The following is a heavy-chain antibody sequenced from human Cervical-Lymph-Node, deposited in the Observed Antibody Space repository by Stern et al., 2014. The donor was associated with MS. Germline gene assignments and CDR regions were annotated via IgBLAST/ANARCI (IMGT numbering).Heavy chain of an antibody. Sequence: VQLVESGAEVKKPGPSVKVSCKASGGTFSSYAISWVRQAPGPGLEWVGGIIPIFGTANYAQKFQGRVTITADESTSTAYMELSSLRSEDTAVYYCARGELKEGLVRGMDVWGQGTTVTVSS. CDR1: GGTFSSYA. V-gene: IGHV1-69*01. CDR2: IIPIFGTA. J-gene: IGHJ6*02. D-gene: IGHD1-26*01. CDR3: ARGELKEGLVRGMDV.